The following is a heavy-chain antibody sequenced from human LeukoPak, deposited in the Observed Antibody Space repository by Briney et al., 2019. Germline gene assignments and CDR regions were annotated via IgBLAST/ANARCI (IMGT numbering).Heavy chain of an antibody. CDR1: GVSVSSGTYY. J-gene: IGHJ4*02. D-gene: IGHD2-15*01. V-gene: IGHV4-61*01. CDR2: IYTSGST. CDR3: ARDGGGSSTTYFDY. Sequence: PSETLSLTCTVSGVSVSSGTYYWTWIRQPPGRGLEWIGNIYTSGSTNYSPSLKSRLTISLDTSKNQFSLKLSSVAAADTAVYYCARDGGGSSTTYFDYWGQGTLVTVSS.